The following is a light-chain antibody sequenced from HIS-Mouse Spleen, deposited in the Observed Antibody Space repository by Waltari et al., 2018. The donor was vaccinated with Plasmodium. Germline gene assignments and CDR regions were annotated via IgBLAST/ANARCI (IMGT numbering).Light chain of an antibody. CDR2: AAS. Sequence: DIQMTQSPSSLSASVGDRVTITFRASTSISSYLNWYQQKPGKAPKLLIYAASSLQSGVPSRFSGSGSGTDFTLTISSLQPEDFATYYCQQSYSTWTFGQGTKVEIK. J-gene: IGKJ1*01. CDR1: TSISSY. CDR3: QQSYSTWT. V-gene: IGKV1-39*01.